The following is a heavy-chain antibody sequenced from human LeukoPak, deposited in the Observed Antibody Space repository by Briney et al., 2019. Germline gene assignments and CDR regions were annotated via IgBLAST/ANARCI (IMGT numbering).Heavy chain of an antibody. J-gene: IGHJ4*02. V-gene: IGHV4-39*07. CDR1: GGSIRSSSYY. CDR3: AITYYYDSSGYYFDY. D-gene: IGHD3-22*01. CDR2: IYHSGST. Sequence: SETLSLTCAVSGGSIRSSSYYWGWIRQPPGKGLEWIGSIYHSGSTYYNPSLKSRVTISVDTSKNQFSLKLSSVTAADTAVYYCAITYYYDSSGYYFDYWGQGTLVTVSS.